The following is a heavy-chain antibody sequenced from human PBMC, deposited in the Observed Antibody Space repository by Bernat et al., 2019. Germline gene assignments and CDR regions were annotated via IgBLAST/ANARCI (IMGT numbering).Heavy chain of an antibody. Sequence: EVQLVESGGGLVQPGGSLRLSCAVSGFTVSSNYMSWVRQAPGKGLEWVSVIYRGGSTYYADSVKGRFTISRDNSKNTLYLQMNGLRAEDTAVYYCARGRDDYPSGDWGQGTLVTVSS. CDR2: IYRGGST. V-gene: IGHV3-66*01. CDR3: ARGRDDYPSGD. J-gene: IGHJ4*02. CDR1: GFTVSSNY. D-gene: IGHD4-17*01.